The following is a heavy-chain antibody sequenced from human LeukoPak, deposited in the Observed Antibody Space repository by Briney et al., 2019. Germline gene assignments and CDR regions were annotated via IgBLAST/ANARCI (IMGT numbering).Heavy chain of an antibody. J-gene: IGHJ4*02. V-gene: IGHV4-31*03. Sequence: PSETLSLTCTVSGGSISSGGYYWSWIRQHPGKGLEWIGYIYYSGSTYYNPSLKSRVTISVDTSKNQFSLKLSSVTAADTAVYYCARGVVPAAFSLYYWGQGTLVTVSS. D-gene: IGHD2-2*01. CDR3: ARGVVPAAFSLYY. CDR1: GGSISSGGYY. CDR2: IYYSGST.